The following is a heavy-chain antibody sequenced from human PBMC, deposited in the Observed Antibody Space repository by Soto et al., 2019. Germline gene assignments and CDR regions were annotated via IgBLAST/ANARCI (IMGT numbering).Heavy chain of an antibody. Sequence: SETLSLTCAVSGGSISSSNWWSWVRQPPGKGLEWIGEIYHSGSTNYNPSLKSRVTISVDKSKNQFSLKLSSVTAADTAVYFCARVPVTGTGGIDYWGQGTLVTVSS. CDR1: GGSISSSNW. V-gene: IGHV4-4*02. CDR3: ARVPVTGTGGIDY. CDR2: IYHSGST. D-gene: IGHD1-7*01. J-gene: IGHJ4*02.